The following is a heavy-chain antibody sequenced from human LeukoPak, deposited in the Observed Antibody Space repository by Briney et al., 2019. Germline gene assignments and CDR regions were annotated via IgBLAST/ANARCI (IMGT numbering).Heavy chain of an antibody. CDR2: INPNSDGT. J-gene: IGHJ4*02. D-gene: IGHD5-12*01. V-gene: IGHV1-2*02. Sequence: ASVKLSCKSSGYTFTVYYMHWVRQAPGQGLEWMGWINPNSDGTNYSQKFQGRVTMTRDTSNSTAYMELSRLRSDDTAVYYCARGAVEYSGYGPDYWGQGTLVSVSS. CDR3: ARGAVEYSGYGPDY. CDR1: GYTFTVYY.